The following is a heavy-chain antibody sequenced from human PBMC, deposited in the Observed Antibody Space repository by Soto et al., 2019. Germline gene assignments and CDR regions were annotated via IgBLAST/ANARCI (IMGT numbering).Heavy chain of an antibody. J-gene: IGHJ6*02. D-gene: IGHD5-18*01. CDR2: IIPIFGTA. CDR3: ARDGDTAMVRGYYYYGMDV. V-gene: IGHV1-69*13. Sequence: SVKVSCKASGYTFTVYYMHWVRQAPGQGLEWMGGIIPIFGTANYAQKFQGRVTITADESTSTAYMELSSLRSEDTAVYYCARDGDTAMVRGYYYYGMDVCGQGTTVTAP. CDR1: GYTFTVYY.